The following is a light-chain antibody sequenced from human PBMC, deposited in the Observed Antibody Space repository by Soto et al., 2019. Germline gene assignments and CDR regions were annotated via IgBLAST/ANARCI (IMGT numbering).Light chain of an antibody. V-gene: IGLV2-23*02. Sequence: QSALAQPASVSGSPGQSITISCTGTSSYVGSYNLVSWYQQHPGKAPKLMIYEVNKRPSGVSSRFSGSKSGNTASLTISGLQAEDEADYYCCSYAGSSTYVFGTGTKVTVL. CDR1: SSYVGSYNL. J-gene: IGLJ1*01. CDR2: EVN. CDR3: CSYAGSSTYV.